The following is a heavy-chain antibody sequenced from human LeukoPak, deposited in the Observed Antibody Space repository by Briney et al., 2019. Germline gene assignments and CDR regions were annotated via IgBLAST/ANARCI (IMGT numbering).Heavy chain of an antibody. Sequence: PSETLSLTCTVSGGSISSYYWSWIRQPPGKGLEWIGDIYNSGSTNYNRSLKSRVTISVDTSKNQFSLRLSSVTAADTAMYYCARGTLYSGWSYYFDYWGQGSQVTVSS. CDR3: ARGTLYSGWSYYFDY. V-gene: IGHV4-59*08. CDR2: IYNSGST. CDR1: GGSISSYY. D-gene: IGHD6-19*01. J-gene: IGHJ4*02.